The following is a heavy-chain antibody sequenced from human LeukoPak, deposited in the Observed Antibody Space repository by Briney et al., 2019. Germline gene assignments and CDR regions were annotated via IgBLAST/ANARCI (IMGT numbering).Heavy chain of an antibody. Sequence: PGGSLRFSCAASGFTFSSYSMNWVRQAPGKGLEWVSSISSSSSYIYYADSVKGRFTISRDNAKNSLYLQMNSLRAEDTAVYYCASDIVVVPAAISPDAFDIWGQGTMVTVSS. CDR3: ASDIVVVPAAISPDAFDI. J-gene: IGHJ3*02. CDR1: GFTFSSYS. CDR2: ISSSSSYI. D-gene: IGHD2-2*01. V-gene: IGHV3-21*01.